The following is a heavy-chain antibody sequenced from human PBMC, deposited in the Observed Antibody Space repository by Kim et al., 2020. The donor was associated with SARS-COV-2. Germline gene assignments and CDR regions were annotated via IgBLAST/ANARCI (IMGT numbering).Heavy chain of an antibody. CDR3: AKTRWRVGPPTNWLDP. CDR1: GFSFITYS. CDR2: ISGDGDTT. Sequence: GGSLRLSCITSGFSFITYSMTWVRQAPGKGLEWVSTISGDGDTTYYAASVKGRFTISRDTAKNTLFLLLDNLRAEDTALYYCAKTRWRVGPPTNWLDPWGQGTLVTVSS. D-gene: IGHD1-26*01. J-gene: IGHJ5*02. V-gene: IGHV3-23*01.